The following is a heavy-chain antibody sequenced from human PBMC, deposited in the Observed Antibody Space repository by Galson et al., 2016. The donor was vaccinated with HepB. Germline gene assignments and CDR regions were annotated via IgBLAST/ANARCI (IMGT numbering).Heavy chain of an antibody. V-gene: IGHV4-31*03. Sequence: TLSLTCTVSGGSISSGGYYWSWIRQHPGKGLEWIGYIYHSGSTHYNPSLKSRVTISVDTAKNQFSLKLSSVTAADTAIYYCARDKKVTIFGVVISGGVGPWGQGTLVTVAS. CDR3: ARDKKVTIFGVVISGGVGP. CDR1: GGSISSGGYY. J-gene: IGHJ5*02. CDR2: IYHSGST. D-gene: IGHD3-3*01.